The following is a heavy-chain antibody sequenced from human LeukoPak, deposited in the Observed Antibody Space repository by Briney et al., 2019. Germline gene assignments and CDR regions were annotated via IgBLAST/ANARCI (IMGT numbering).Heavy chain of an antibody. CDR3: ARDHPHYYYDTSGYYDY. J-gene: IGHJ4*02. D-gene: IGHD3-22*01. CDR1: GGSINSGAYC. V-gene: IGHV4-61*02. Sequence: SQTLSLTCTVSGGSINSGAYCWSWIRQPAGKVLEWIGRIYTSGTTNYHPSLKSRLTISTDTSKNQFSLKLSSVTAADTAVYYCARDHPHYYYDTSGYYDYWGQGILVTVSS. CDR2: IYTSGTT.